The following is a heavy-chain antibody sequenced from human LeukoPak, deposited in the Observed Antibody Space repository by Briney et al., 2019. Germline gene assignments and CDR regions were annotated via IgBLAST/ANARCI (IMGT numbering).Heavy chain of an antibody. Sequence: PSGTLSLTCTVSGGSISSSSYYWGWIRQPPGKGLEWIGSIYYSGSTYYNPSLKSRVTISVDTSKNQFSLKLSSVTAADTAVYYCASSQLSGITFGGVIVIPGDYWGQGTLVTVSS. D-gene: IGHD3-16*02. V-gene: IGHV4-39*01. J-gene: IGHJ4*02. CDR3: ASSQLSGITFGGVIVIPGDY. CDR2: IYYSGST. CDR1: GGSISSSSYY.